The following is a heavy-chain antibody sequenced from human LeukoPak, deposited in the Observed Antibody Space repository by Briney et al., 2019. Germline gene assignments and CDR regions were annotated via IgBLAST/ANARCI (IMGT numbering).Heavy chain of an antibody. CDR3: AREVQLERRRGMDV. J-gene: IGHJ6*02. D-gene: IGHD1-1*01. V-gene: IGHV3-53*01. Sequence: GGSLRLSCAASGFTFSSYAMSWVRQAPGMGLEWVSVIYSGGSTYYADSVKGRFTISRDNSKNTLYLQMNSLRAEDTAVYYCAREVQLERRRGMDVWGQGTTVTVSS. CDR1: GFTFSSYA. CDR2: IYSGGST.